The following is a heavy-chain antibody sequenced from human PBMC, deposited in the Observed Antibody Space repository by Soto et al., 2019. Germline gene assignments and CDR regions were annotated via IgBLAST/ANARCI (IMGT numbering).Heavy chain of an antibody. D-gene: IGHD3-3*01. CDR1: GYTLTELS. J-gene: IGHJ4*02. CDR2: FDPEDGET. CDR3: ATGGLTIFGVVSNPYYFDY. V-gene: IGHV1-24*01. Sequence: ASVKVSCKVSGYTLTELSMHWVRQAPGKGLEWMGGFDPEDGETIYAQKFQGRVAMTEDTSTDTAYMELSSLRSEDTAVYYCATGGLTIFGVVSNPYYFDYWGQGTLVTSPQ.